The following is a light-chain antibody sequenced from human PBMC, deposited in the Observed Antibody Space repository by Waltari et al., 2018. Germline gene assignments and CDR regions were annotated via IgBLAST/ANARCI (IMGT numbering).Light chain of an antibody. Sequence: QRPERGPGYLMKVNSGGSHSKGDDIADRFSGSSSGAERYLTISSRQSEDEADYYCETGGHGTWVFGGGTKLTVL. V-gene: IGLV4-69*01. J-gene: IGLJ3*02. CDR2: VNSGGSH. CDR3: ETGGHGTWV.